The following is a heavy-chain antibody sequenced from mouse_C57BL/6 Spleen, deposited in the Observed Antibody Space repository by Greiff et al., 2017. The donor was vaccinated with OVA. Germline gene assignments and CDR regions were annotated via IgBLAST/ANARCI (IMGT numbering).Heavy chain of an antibody. V-gene: IGHV5-15*01. CDR2: ISNLAYSI. J-gene: IGHJ1*03. Sequence: EVKLVESGGGLVQPGGSLKLSCAASGFTFSDYGMAWVRQAPRKGPEWVAFISNLAYSIYYADTVTGRFTISRENAKNTLYLEMSSLRSEDTAMYYCARSITTGWYFDVWGTGTTVTVSS. CDR1: GFTFSDYG. D-gene: IGHD1-1*01. CDR3: ARSITTGWYFDV.